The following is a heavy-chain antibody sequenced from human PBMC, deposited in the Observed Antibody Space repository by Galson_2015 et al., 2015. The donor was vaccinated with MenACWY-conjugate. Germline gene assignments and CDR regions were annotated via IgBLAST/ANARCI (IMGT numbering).Heavy chain of an antibody. CDR3: ARWAYCSGGSCHRYDH. Sequence: SLRLSCAASGFTFSSHWMSWVRQAPGKGLEWVANIKQDGSDKYYVDSVKGRFTISRDNAKNSLYLRMNSLRAEDTAIYYCARWAYCSGGSCHRYDHWGQGTLVTVSS. V-gene: IGHV3-7*03. J-gene: IGHJ4*02. D-gene: IGHD2-15*01. CDR2: IKQDGSDK. CDR1: GFTFSSHW.